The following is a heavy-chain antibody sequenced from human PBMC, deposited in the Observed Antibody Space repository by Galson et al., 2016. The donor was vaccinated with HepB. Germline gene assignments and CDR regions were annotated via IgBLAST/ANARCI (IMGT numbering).Heavy chain of an antibody. CDR2: IYHSGST. D-gene: IGHD3-22*01. CDR3: ARIGVIDNYYDSTVPHYYYGLDV. J-gene: IGHJ6*02. V-gene: IGHV4-4*02. Sequence: SETLSLTCVVSGDSISSSHWWSWVRQAPGKGLEWIGKIYHSGSTNYNPSLKSRVTMSVDKSKNHFSLKLTSVTAADTAVYYCARIGVIDNYYDSTVPHYYYGLDVWGQGTTVTVSS. CDR1: GDSISSSHW.